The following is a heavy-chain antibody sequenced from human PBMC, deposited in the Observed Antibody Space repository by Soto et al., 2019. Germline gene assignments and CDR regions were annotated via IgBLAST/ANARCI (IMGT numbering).Heavy chain of an antibody. CDR1: GFAFSSYA. CDR3: AKRVRVSVGYLDF. D-gene: IGHD2-8*01. J-gene: IGHJ4*02. V-gene: IGHV3-23*01. Sequence: EVQLLESGGGLVQPGGSLRLSCAASGFAFSSYAMTWVRQAPGKGLEWVSALSGTGGTTYSADSVRGRFTIARDNSKNTLYLQMNGLSPEDSAIYYCAKRVRVSVGYLDFWGQGTLVTVSS. CDR2: LSGTGGTT.